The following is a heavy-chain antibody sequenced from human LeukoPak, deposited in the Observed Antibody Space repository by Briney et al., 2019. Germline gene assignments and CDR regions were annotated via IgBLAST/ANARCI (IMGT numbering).Heavy chain of an antibody. J-gene: IGHJ4*02. CDR3: TTHLPYNY. D-gene: IGHD1-14*01. Sequence: KPGGSLRLSCAVSGFVFSNAWMNWVRQAPGKGPGWVGRIKSNTDGGTTDDAAPVKGRFTISRDDSKNTLFLQMNSLKTEDTAVYYCTTHLPYNYWGQGTLVTVSS. CDR1: GFVFSNAW. CDR2: IKSNTDGGTT. V-gene: IGHV3-15*01.